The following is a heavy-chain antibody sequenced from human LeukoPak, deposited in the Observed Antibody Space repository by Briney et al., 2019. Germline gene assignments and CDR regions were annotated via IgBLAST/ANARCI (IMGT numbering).Heavy chain of an antibody. V-gene: IGHV3-33*06. CDR3: ANDNAYYSSYYYYYYMDV. J-gene: IGHJ6*03. D-gene: IGHD3-10*01. CDR2: IWYDGSKR. Sequence: GGSLRLSCAASGFSFNNYGMHWVRQAPGKGLEWVAVIWYDGSKRYYADSVKGRFTISRDNSRNMVFLQMNSLRGDDTVVYYCANDNAYYSSYYYYYYMDVWGEGTTVTVSS. CDR1: GFSFNNYG.